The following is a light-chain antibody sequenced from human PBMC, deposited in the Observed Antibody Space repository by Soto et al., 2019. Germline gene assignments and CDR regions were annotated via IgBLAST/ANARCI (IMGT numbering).Light chain of an antibody. CDR2: GAS. CDR1: QSVSSN. Sequence: EIVMTQSPATLSVSPGERVTLSCRASQSVSSNLAWYQQKPGQAPRLLIYGASTRATGIPARFSGSGSGTEFTLTISSLQSEDFAVYYCQQYNNWPLMYTFGQGTKVDIK. CDR3: QQYNNWPLMYT. J-gene: IGKJ2*01. V-gene: IGKV3-15*01.